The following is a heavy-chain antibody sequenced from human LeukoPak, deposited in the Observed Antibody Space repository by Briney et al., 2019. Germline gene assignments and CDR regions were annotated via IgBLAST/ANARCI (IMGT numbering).Heavy chain of an antibody. J-gene: IGHJ4*02. D-gene: IGHD2-15*01. V-gene: IGHV3-23*01. CDR1: GFTFSSYA. CDR3: XKSGLNRFDY. CDR2: ISGSGGST. Sequence: CXASGFTFSSYAMRWVRQAPGKGLEGVSAISGSGGSTYYADSVKGRFTISRDNYKNTVYVKMKRLRDEDTAVYYCXKSGLNRFDYWGQGTLVTVSS.